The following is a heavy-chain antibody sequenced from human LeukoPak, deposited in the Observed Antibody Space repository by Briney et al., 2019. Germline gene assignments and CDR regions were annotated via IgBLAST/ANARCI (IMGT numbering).Heavy chain of an antibody. V-gene: IGHV3-73*01. D-gene: IGHD1-14*01. CDR3: TISYQPGLDY. Sequence: PGGSLRLSCAASGFTFSDSAMHWVRQASGKGLEWVGRIRIKANTYATAYAASVKGRFTISRDDSKNTAYLQMNSLKTEDTAVYYCTISYQPGLDYWGQGTLVTVSS. CDR2: IRIKANTYAT. CDR1: GFTFSDSA. J-gene: IGHJ4*02.